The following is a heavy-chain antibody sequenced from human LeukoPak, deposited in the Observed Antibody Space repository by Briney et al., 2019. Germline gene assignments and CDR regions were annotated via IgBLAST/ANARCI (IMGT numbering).Heavy chain of an antibody. CDR2: IYTSGST. J-gene: IGHJ4*02. CDR1: GGSISSYY. Sequence: SETLSLTCTVSGGSISSYYWNWIRQPGGKGLEWIGRIYTSGSTNYNPSLKSRVTMSVDTSKNQFSLNLISVTAADTAVYYCARDLTDYYELDYWGQGTLVTVSS. V-gene: IGHV4-4*07. D-gene: IGHD3-22*01. CDR3: ARDLTDYYELDY.